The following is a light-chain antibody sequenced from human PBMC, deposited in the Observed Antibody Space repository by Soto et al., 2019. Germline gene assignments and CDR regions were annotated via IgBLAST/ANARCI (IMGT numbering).Light chain of an antibody. V-gene: IGKV1-27*01. J-gene: IGKJ4*01. CDR1: QAIYNY. Sequence: DIQMTQSPSSLSASVGDRVTITCRASQAIYNYLAWYQQKPGKVPTLLISAASTLQSGVPSRFSGSGSGTDLTLNISSLQPEDVATYYCHKFSAVTTFGGGTKVEI. CDR3: HKFSAVTT. CDR2: AAS.